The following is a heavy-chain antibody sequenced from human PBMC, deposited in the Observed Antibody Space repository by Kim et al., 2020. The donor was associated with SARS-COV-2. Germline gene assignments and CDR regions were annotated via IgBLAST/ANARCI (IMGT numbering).Heavy chain of an antibody. V-gene: IGHV3-53*01. CDR3: ARDGTGDYHYYYYGMDV. CDR2: IYSGGST. J-gene: IGHJ6*02. D-gene: IGHD4-17*01. Sequence: GGSLRLSCAASGFTVSSNYMSWVRQAPGKGLEWVSVIYSGGSTYYADSVKGRFTISRDNSKNTLYLQMNSLRAEDTAVYYCARDGTGDYHYYYYGMDVWGQGTTVTVSS. CDR1: GFTVSSNY.